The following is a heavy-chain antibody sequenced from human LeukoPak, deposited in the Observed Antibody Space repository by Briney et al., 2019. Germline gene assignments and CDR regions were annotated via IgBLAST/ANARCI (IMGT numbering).Heavy chain of an antibody. V-gene: IGHV3-30*02. CDR2: IQYDGDNK. CDR3: AKDPSLLWFGELLNY. D-gene: IGHD3-10*01. CDR1: GFTFRYNA. Sequence: GGSLRLSCAASGFTFRYNAMHWVRQAPGKGLEWVAFIQYDGDNKYYADSVKGRFTISRDNSKNMLYLQMNSLRAEDTAVYYCAKDPSLLWFGELLNYWGQGTLVTVSS. J-gene: IGHJ4*02.